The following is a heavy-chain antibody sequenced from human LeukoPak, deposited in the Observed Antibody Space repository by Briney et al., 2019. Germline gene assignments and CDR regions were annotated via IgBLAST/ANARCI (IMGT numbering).Heavy chain of an antibody. Sequence: ASVKVSCKASGGTSNSHAISWVRQAPGQGLEWMGRIIPNLGATNRAQNFQDRVTLTADKSTNTAYMELTSLTSDDTAVYYCATTNDGGGYQWGDFFDFWGQGTLVTVSS. V-gene: IGHV1-69*04. CDR1: GGTSNSHA. CDR2: IIPNLGAT. D-gene: IGHD3-22*01. J-gene: IGHJ4*02. CDR3: ATTNDGGGYQWGDFFDF.